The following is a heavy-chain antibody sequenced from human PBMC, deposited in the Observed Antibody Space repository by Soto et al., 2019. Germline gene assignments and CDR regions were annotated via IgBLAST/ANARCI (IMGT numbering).Heavy chain of an antibody. Sequence: EVQLEESGGALVQPGRSLRLSCAASGFTFDDYAMHWVRQVLGKGLEWDSSISWNSGNIGYADSVKGRFTTSRDNAKNSLYLQMNSLRPEDTALYYCVRSKGGYSYGTPFDYWGQGTLVTVSS. D-gene: IGHD5-18*01. CDR2: ISWNSGNI. V-gene: IGHV3-9*01. CDR3: VRSKGGYSYGTPFDY. CDR1: GFTFDDYA. J-gene: IGHJ4*02.